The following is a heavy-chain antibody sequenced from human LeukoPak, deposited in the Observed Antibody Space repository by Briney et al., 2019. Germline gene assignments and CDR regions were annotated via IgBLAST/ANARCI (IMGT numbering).Heavy chain of an antibody. J-gene: IGHJ4*02. V-gene: IGHV1-69*01. Sequence: SVKVSCKASGGTFSSYAISWVRQAPGQGLEWVRGIIPIFGTADYAKKFQGRVTITADESTSTAYMELSSLRSEDTAVYYCARDGGYAYDSSGYYLGWGQGTLVTVSS. CDR3: ARDGGYAYDSSGYYLG. CDR2: IIPIFGTA. CDR1: GGTFSSYA. D-gene: IGHD3-22*01.